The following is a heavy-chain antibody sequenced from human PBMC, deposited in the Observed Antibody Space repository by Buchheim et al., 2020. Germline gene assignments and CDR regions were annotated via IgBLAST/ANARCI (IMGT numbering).Heavy chain of an antibody. Sequence: QVQLVESGGGVVQPGRSLRLSCAASGFTFSSYAMHWVRQAPGKGLEWVAVISYDGSNKYYADSVKGRFTISRDNSKNTLYLQMNSLRAEDTAVYYCARDLRPYGDFFHGMDVWGQGTT. CDR1: GFTFSSYA. CDR2: ISYDGSNK. V-gene: IGHV3-30-3*01. CDR3: ARDLRPYGDFFHGMDV. J-gene: IGHJ6*02. D-gene: IGHD4-17*01.